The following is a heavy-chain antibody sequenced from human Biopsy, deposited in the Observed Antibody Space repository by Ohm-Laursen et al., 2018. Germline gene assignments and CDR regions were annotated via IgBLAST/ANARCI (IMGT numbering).Heavy chain of an antibody. CDR2: INQSGTT. V-gene: IGHV4-34*08. D-gene: IGHD2-15*01. CDR1: GKMFSDYQ. J-gene: IGHJ4*02. CDR3: GNEVHGRDY. Sequence: SDTLSLTCAVFGKMFSDYQWSWIRQPPGKGLEWIGQINQSGTTNYNPSLKSRVSISADASKYEFSLRLTSVTAADTAVYFCGNEVHGRDYWGLGAQVTVSS.